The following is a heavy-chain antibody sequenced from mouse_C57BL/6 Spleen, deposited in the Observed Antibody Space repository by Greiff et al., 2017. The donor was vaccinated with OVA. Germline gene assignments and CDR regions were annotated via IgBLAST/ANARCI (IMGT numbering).Heavy chain of an antibody. Sequence: VKLQQPGTELVKPGASVKLSCKASGYTFTSYWMHWVKQRPGQGLEWIGNINPSNGGTNYNEKFKSKATLTVDKSSSTAYMQLSSLTSEDSAVYYCAREGIYYDSPLGYWGQGTTLTVSS. CDR2: INPSNGGT. J-gene: IGHJ2*01. V-gene: IGHV1-53*01. CDR3: AREGIYYDSPLGY. D-gene: IGHD2-4*01. CDR1: GYTFTSYW.